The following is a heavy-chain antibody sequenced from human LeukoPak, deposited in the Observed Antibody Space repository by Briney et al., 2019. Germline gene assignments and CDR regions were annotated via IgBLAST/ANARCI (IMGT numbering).Heavy chain of an antibody. D-gene: IGHD3-9*01. CDR1: RYTFRIHY. CDR3: ARVEGYYTGYSIDD. J-gene: IGHJ4*02. Sequence: ASVKDSFKASRYTFRIHYMHSVRQAPGQQREGMGIINPRGGNKNYAHKLQGRLTMTSGTCSSSVYMELDSRRSEGMAVYYCARVEGYYTGYSIDDWGQGTLVTVST. CDR2: INPRGGNK. V-gene: IGHV1-46*01.